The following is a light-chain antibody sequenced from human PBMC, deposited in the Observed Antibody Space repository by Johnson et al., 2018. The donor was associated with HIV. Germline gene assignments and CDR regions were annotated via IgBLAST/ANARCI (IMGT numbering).Light chain of an antibody. V-gene: IGLV1-51*01. CDR2: DNN. CDR1: SSTIGNNY. CDR3: GTWGPSLSAVYV. Sequence: QSVLTQPPSVSAAPGQKVTISCSGSSSTIGNNYVSWYQHLPGKAPKLLIYDNNKRPSGIPDRFSGSKSGTFATLGLTGLQTGDEADYYCGTWGPSLSAVYVFGTGTKVTVL. J-gene: IGLJ1*01.